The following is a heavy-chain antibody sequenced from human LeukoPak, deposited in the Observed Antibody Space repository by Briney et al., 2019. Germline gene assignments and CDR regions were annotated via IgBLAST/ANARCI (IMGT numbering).Heavy chain of an antibody. Sequence: GGSLRLSCAASGFTFSNAWMSWVSQAPGKGLEWVSAISGSGGSTYYADSVKGRFTISRDNSKNTLYLQMNSLRAEDTAVYYCAKVPMVRGVIIQTKYYFDYWGQGTLVTVSS. CDR3: AKVPMVRGVIIQTKYYFDY. V-gene: IGHV3-23*01. J-gene: IGHJ4*02. CDR1: GFTFSNAW. CDR2: ISGSGGST. D-gene: IGHD3-10*01.